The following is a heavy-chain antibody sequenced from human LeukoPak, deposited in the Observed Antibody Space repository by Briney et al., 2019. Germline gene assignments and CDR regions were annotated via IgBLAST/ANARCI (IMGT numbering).Heavy chain of an antibody. V-gene: IGHV4-31*03. CDR1: GGSISSGGYY. CDR3: ARHHPRAYGMDV. J-gene: IGHJ6*02. Sequence: PSQTLSLTCTVSGGSISSGGYYWSWIRQHPGKGLEWIGYIYYSGSTYYNLSLKSRVTISVDTSKNQFSLKLGSVTAADTAVYYCARHHPRAYGMDVWGQGTTVTVCS. CDR2: IYYSGST.